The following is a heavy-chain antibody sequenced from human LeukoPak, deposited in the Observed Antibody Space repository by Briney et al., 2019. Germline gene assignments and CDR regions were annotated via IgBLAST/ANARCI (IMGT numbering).Heavy chain of an antibody. V-gene: IGHV3-30*04. J-gene: IGHJ4*02. CDR2: ISSDGRDK. D-gene: IGHD4-17*01. CDR1: GFTFSTYS. CDR3: ARDYGDYRGGFDY. Sequence: PGGSLRLSCAASGFTFSTYSMNWVRQAPGKGLEWVAVISSDGRDKYYADSVKGRFTISRDVSKNTLFLQMNSLTAEDTAVYFCARDYGDYRGGFDYWGQGTLVTVSS.